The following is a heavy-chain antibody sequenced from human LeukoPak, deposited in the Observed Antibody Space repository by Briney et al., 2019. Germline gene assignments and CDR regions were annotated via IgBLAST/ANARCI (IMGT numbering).Heavy chain of an antibody. CDR3: ARDMSTAVTPISYAFDV. Sequence: GASVKVSCKASGYTFTSYDINWVRQAPGQGLEWLGIVNPNGGRTAYAQNFQGRVSMTRDTSTTTVYMELSSLRSDDTAVYYCARDMSTAVTPISYAFDVWGQGTMVTVSS. CDR1: GYTFTSYD. V-gene: IGHV1-46*01. D-gene: IGHD4-23*01. CDR2: VNPNGGRT. J-gene: IGHJ3*01.